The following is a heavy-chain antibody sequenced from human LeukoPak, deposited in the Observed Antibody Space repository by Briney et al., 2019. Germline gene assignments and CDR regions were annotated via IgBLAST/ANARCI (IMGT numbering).Heavy chain of an antibody. CDR3: ARNGEYFYDRRDFDY. J-gene: IGHJ4*02. Sequence: ASVKVSCKASGYTFTGYYMHWVRQAPGQGLEWMAWINLTSGATNYARKFQGRVTMTRDTSISTVYMELSRLRSDDTAVYYCARNGEYFYDRRDFDYWGQGTLVTVSS. CDR1: GYTFTGYY. D-gene: IGHD3-22*01. V-gene: IGHV1-2*02. CDR2: INLTSGAT.